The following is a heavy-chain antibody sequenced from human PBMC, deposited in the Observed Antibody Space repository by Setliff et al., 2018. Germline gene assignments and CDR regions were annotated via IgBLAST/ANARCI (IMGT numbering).Heavy chain of an antibody. V-gene: IGHV4-39*01. CDR1: GGSISISGYF. CDR2: TSYSGTT. Sequence: SETLSLTCTVSGGSISISGYFWGWIRRPPGKGLEWIGSTSYSGTTYSNSSLKSRLSISVDTSKNQFSLRLTSVTAADTAVYFCARHSNTWPVDFWGQGTQVTVSS. CDR3: ARHSNTWPVDF. J-gene: IGHJ4*02.